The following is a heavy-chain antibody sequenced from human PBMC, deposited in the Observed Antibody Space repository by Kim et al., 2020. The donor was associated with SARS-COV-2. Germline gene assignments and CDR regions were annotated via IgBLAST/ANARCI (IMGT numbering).Heavy chain of an antibody. J-gene: IGHJ4*02. CDR3: TTENVRGTGVDN. CDR2: IYSGGST. V-gene: IGHV3-53*01. CDR1: GFTVSSNS. D-gene: IGHD1-1*01. Sequence: GGSLRLSCAASGFTVSSNSMTWVRQAPGKGLEWVSVIYSGGSTYYADSVRGRFTISRDNSKNLLFLQMNNLRAEDTAVYYCTTENVRGTGVDNWGLGTL.